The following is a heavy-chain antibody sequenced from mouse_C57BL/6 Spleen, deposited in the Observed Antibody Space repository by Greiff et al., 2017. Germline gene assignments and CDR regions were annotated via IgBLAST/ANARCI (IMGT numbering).Heavy chain of an antibody. Sequence: EVKLVESGGGLVQPGGSMKLSCVASGFTFSNYWMNWVRQSPEKGLEWVAQIRLKSDNYATHYAESVKGRFTISRDDSKSSVYLQMNNLRAEDTGIYYCTKSLYYYGSSYDYFDYWGQGTTLTVSS. V-gene: IGHV6-3*01. CDR1: GFTFSNYW. D-gene: IGHD1-1*01. CDR3: TKSLYYYGSSYDYFDY. J-gene: IGHJ2*01. CDR2: IRLKSDNYAT.